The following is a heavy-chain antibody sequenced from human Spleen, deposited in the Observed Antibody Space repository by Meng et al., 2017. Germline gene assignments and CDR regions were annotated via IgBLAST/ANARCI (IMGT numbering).Heavy chain of an antibody. D-gene: IGHD6-19*01. Sequence: QLQLQESGPGLLKPSETLSLTCTVSGESISSSSCYWGWIRQPPGKGLEWIGSIGHSGFTYYTPSLKSRVTVSIDTSRNQFSLWLTSVTAADTAVYYCVRSSGWVRTGFDPWGQGTLVTVSS. J-gene: IGHJ5*02. CDR3: VRSSGWVRTGFDP. CDR2: IGHSGFT. V-gene: IGHV4-39*01. CDR1: GESISSSSCY.